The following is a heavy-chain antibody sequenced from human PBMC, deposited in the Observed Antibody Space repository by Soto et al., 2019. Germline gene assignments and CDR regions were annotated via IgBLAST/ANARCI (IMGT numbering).Heavy chain of an antibody. J-gene: IGHJ4*02. CDR1: GFTFSSYG. CDR2: ISYDGSNK. D-gene: IGHD2-2*01. Sequence: GGSLRLSCAASGFTFSSYGMHWVRQAPGKGLEWVAVISYDGSNKYYVDSVKGRFTISRDNAKNSLYPQMNSLRAEDTAVYYCAREIVVARGASYFDYWGPGTLVTVSS. V-gene: IGHV3-30*03. CDR3: AREIVVARGASYFDY.